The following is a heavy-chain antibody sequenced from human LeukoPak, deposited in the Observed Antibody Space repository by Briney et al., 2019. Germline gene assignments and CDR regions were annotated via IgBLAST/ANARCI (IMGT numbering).Heavy chain of an antibody. Sequence: SETLSLTCAVYGGSFSGYYWSWIRQPPGKGLEWIGEINHSGSTNYNPSLKSRVTISVDTSNNQFSLKLTSVTAADTAVYYCARVGPIVATIDDAFDIWGQGTMVTVSS. V-gene: IGHV4-34*01. J-gene: IGHJ3*02. CDR2: INHSGST. CDR1: GGSFSGYY. D-gene: IGHD5-12*01. CDR3: ARVGPIVATIDDAFDI.